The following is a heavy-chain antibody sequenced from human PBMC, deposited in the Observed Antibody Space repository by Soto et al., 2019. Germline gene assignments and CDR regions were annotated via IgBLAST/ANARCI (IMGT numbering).Heavy chain of an antibody. D-gene: IGHD3-3*01. CDR2: IYYSGST. CDR1: GGSISSYY. Sequence: PSETLSLTCTVSGGSISSYYWSWIRQPPGKGLEWIGYIYYSGSTNYNPSLKSRVTISVDTSKNQFSLKLSSVTAADTAVYYCASYDFWSGYALDYWGQGTLVTVSS. CDR3: ASYDFWSGYALDY. J-gene: IGHJ4*02. V-gene: IGHV4-59*08.